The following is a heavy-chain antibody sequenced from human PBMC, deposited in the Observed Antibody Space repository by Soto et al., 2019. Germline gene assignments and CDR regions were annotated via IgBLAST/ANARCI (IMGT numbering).Heavy chain of an antibody. Sequence: QVQLHESGPGLVKPSGTLSLTCTVSGDSISSLNWWSWVRQPPGKGLEWLGQIHHNGNTDYNASLKSRVTISIDKSKNQFSLNLNSVTVADTAVYYCVRVPNYWGQGTLVTVSS. V-gene: IGHV4-4*02. CDR3: VRVPNY. J-gene: IGHJ4*02. CDR1: GDSISSLNW. CDR2: IHHNGNT.